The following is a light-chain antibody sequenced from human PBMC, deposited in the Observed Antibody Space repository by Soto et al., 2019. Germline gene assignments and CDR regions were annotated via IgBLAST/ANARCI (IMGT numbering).Light chain of an antibody. V-gene: IGKV1-39*01. CDR3: QQSYSIPLT. J-gene: IGKJ4*01. CDR1: QSISSY. Sequence: DIQMTQSPSSLSASIGDRVTITCRASQSISSYLNWYQQKPGKASKLLMYAVSTLQSGVPSRFSGGGTGTDFTLTISSLQPEDFATYYCQQSYSIPLTFGGGTKVDIK. CDR2: AVS.